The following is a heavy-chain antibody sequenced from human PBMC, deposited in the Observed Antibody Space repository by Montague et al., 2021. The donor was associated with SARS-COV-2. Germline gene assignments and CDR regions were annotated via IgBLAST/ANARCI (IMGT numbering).Heavy chain of an antibody. D-gene: IGHD2-2*01. CDR1: GGSFSGYY. V-gene: IGHV4-34*01. Sequence: SETLSLTCAVYGGSFSGYYWSWIRQPPGKGLEWIGEINHSGSTNYNPPLKSRVTISVDTSKNQFSLKLSSVTAADTAVYYCARARQDVVVPALGIGAYYYYYMDVWGKGTTVTVS. CDR2: INHSGST. J-gene: IGHJ6*03. CDR3: ARARQDVVVPALGIGAYYYYYMDV.